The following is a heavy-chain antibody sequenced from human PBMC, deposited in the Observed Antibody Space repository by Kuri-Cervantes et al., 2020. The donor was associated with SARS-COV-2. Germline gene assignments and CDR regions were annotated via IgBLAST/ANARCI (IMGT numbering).Heavy chain of an antibody. V-gene: IGHV3-23*01. D-gene: IGHD6-6*01. CDR1: GFTFSTYA. CDR2: ISGGGDST. CDR3: AKDYYSSSSNYFDY. Sequence: GESLKISCAASGFTFSTYAMSWVRQAPGKGLEWVSTISGGGDSTYYADSVKGRFTISRDNSKNTLYLQMNSLRAEGTAVYYCAKDYYSSSSNYFDYWGQGTLVTVSS. J-gene: IGHJ4*02.